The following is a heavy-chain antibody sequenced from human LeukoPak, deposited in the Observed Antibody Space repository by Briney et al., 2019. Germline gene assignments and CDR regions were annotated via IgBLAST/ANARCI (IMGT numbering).Heavy chain of an antibody. CDR3: ARYSGSQGVEY. D-gene: IGHD1-26*01. CDR2: VKEDGSAK. Sequence: GGSLRLSCAASGFSFSNYWMSWVRQAPGKGLEWVANVKEDGSAKLYVDSVKGRFSVSRDNAKNSLCLQMNNLRADDTAVYYCARYSGSQGVEYWGQGTLVTVSS. CDR1: GFSFSNYW. J-gene: IGHJ4*02. V-gene: IGHV3-7*04.